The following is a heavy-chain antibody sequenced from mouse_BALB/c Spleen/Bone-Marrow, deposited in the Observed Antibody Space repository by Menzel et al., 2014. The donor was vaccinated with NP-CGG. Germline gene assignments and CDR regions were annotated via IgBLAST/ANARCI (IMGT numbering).Heavy chain of an antibody. D-gene: IGHD2-1*01. CDR2: ISSGSSTI. V-gene: IGHV5-17*02. J-gene: IGHJ1*01. CDR1: GFTFSSFG. Sequence: EVKVVDSGGGLVQPGGSRKLSCAASGFTFSSFGMHCVRQAPEKGLEWVAYISSGSSTIYYADTVKGRFTISRDNPKNTLFLQMTSLRSEDTAMYYCARYYGNYSGYFDVWGAGTTVTVSS. CDR3: ARYYGNYSGYFDV.